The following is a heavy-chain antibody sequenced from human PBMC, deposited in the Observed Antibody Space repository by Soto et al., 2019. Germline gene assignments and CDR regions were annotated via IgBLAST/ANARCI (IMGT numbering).Heavy chain of an antibody. CDR1: GDSVSRNSAA. J-gene: IGHJ4*02. CDR3: ARLGIRYYQLTQCHSFDY. D-gene: IGHD2-2*01. CDR2: TYYRSKWYS. Sequence: QTLSLTCAFSGDSVSRNSAAWNCIRQSPSRGLEWLGRTYYRSKWYSDYAESVKSRITINPHTSKNQFSLQLNSATPEDTAVYYCARLGIRYYQLTQCHSFDYWGQGALVTVSS. V-gene: IGHV6-1*01.